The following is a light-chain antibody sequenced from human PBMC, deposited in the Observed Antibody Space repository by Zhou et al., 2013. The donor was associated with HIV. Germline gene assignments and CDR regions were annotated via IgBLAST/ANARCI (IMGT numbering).Light chain of an antibody. CDR1: QGISSN. J-gene: IGKJ3*01. CDR3: QQYNSSPFT. CDR2: TAS. Sequence: DIQLTQSPSFLSASVGDRVTITCRASQGISSNLAWYQQKPGKAPKLLIYTASTLQSGVPSRFSGSGSGTEFTLTISSLQPDDFATYYCQQYNSSPFTFGPGTKVDIK. V-gene: IGKV1-9*01.